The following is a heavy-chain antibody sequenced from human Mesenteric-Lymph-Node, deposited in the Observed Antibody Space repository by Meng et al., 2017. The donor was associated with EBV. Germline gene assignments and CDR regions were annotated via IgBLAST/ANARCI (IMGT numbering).Heavy chain of an antibody. CDR1: GFSFSSYN. CDR2: ISSSSSHI. Sequence: EVQLVESGGGLVKPWGSLRLSCAASGFSFSSYNMNWVRQAPGKGLEWVSCISSSSSHIYYADSVKGRFTISRDNAKNSLYPQMNNLRAEDTAIYYCAGDPGVDYWGQGTMVTVSA. J-gene: IGHJ4*02. D-gene: IGHD4-17*01. V-gene: IGHV3-21*01. CDR3: AGDPGVDY.